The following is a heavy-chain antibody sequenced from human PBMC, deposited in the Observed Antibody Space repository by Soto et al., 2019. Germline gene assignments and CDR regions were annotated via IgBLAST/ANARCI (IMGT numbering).Heavy chain of an antibody. J-gene: IGHJ6*02. CDR1: GYSFTSYW. CDR2: IDPSDSYT. CDR3: ARLFEYSSSSSDYDYGMDV. Sequence: PGESQKISCKGSGYSFTSYWISWVRQMPGKGLEWMGRIDPSDSYTNYSPSFQGHVTISADKSISTAYLQWSSLKASDTAMYYCARLFEYSSSSSDYDYGMDVWGQGTTVTVSS. V-gene: IGHV5-10-1*01. D-gene: IGHD6-6*01.